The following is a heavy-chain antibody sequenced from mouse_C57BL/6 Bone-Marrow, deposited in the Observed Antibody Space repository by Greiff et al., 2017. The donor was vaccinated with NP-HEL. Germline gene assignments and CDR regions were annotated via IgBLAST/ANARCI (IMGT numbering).Heavy chain of an antibody. CDR2: IRLKSDNYAT. D-gene: IGHD3-2*02. CDR3: DSSGSYYFDY. Sequence: EMMLVESGGGLVQPGGSMKLSCVASGFTFSNYWMNWVRQSPEKGLEWVAQIRLKSDNYATHYAESVKGRFTISRDDSKSSVYLQMNNLRAEDTGIYYCDSSGSYYFDYWGQGTTLTVSS. CDR1: GFTFSNYW. J-gene: IGHJ2*01. V-gene: IGHV6-3*01.